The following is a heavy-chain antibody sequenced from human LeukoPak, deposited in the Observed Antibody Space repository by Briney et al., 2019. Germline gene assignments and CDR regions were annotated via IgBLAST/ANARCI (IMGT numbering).Heavy chain of an antibody. J-gene: IGHJ4*01. CDR2: MLYSGST. CDR3: ARSDIWGSYRFLDY. Sequence: SETLSLTCTVSGASISNFYWSWIRQAPGQGLEWIGYMLYSGSTNQKPSLRSRVTISVDTSKNQASLKLSSVTAADTAVYYCARSDIWGSYRFLDYWGQGILVTVSS. V-gene: IGHV4-59*08. CDR1: GASISNFY. D-gene: IGHD3-16*02.